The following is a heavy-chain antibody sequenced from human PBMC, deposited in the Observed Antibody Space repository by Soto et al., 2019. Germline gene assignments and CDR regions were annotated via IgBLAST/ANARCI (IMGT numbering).Heavy chain of an antibody. CDR3: ARKRALYYDILTGFSLVY. CDR2: ISGSGGST. CDR1: GFTFSSYA. V-gene: IGHV3-23*01. Sequence: GGSLRLSCAASGFTFSSYAMSWVRQAPGKGLEWVSAISGSGGSTYYADSVKGRFTISRDNSKNTLYLQMNSLRAEDTAVYYCARKRALYYDILTGFSLVYWGQGTLVTVSS. J-gene: IGHJ4*02. D-gene: IGHD3-9*01.